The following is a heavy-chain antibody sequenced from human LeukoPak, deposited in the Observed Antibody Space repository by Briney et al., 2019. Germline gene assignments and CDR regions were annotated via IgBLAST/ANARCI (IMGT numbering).Heavy chain of an antibody. CDR1: GYTFASYG. D-gene: IGHD3-22*01. CDR3: ARDLSSGDSSGSYFYYYGMDV. J-gene: IGHJ6*02. CDR2: ISVYNGHT. V-gene: IGHV1-18*01. Sequence: ASVKVSCKASGYTFASYGINWVRQAPGQGLEWMGWISVYNGHTNYAQKLQGRVTMTTDTPTSTAYMELRSLRSDDTAVYFCARDLSSGDSSGSYFYYYGMDVWGQGTTVTVSS.